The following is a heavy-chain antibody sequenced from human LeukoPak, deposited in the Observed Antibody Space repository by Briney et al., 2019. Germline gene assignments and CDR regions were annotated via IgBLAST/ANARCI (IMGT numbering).Heavy chain of an antibody. J-gene: IGHJ3*01. Sequence: ASVTVSCKASGYTFTGYYMHWVRQAPGQGLEWMGWINPNSGGTNYAQKFQGRVTMTRDTSTSTACMELNRLRSDDTAVYYCALWEIVHYAFDFWGQGTMVTVSS. CDR2: INPNSGGT. V-gene: IGHV1-2*02. CDR1: GYTFTGYY. D-gene: IGHD5-12*01. CDR3: ALWEIVHYAFDF.